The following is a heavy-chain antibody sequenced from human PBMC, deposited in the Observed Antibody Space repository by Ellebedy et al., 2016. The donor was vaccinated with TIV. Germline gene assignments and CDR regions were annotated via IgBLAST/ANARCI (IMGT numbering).Heavy chain of an antibody. CDR2: ISSSSSYI. J-gene: IGHJ4*02. V-gene: IGHV3-21*01. Sequence: GGSLRLXXAASGFTFSSYSMNWVRQAPGKGLEWVSSISSSSSYIYYADSVKGRFTISRDNAKNSLYLQMNSLRAEDTAVYYCARVSSGWYMTDDYWGQGTLVTVSS. CDR3: ARVSSGWYMTDDY. CDR1: GFTFSSYS. D-gene: IGHD6-19*01.